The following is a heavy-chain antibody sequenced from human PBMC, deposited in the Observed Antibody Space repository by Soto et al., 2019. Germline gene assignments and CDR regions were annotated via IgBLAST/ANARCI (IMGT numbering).Heavy chain of an antibody. V-gene: IGHV3-21*01. CDR1: GSTLIRYR. J-gene: IGHJ4*02. Sequence: EVQVVGSGGGLVKPGGSLRLPCEASGSTLIRYRMNWVRQAPGKGLEWVSSINTSSDYIYYADSLKGRFTISRDNARNSLFLQMNSLRAEDTALYYCARGGDYLDYWGQGTLVTVSS. CDR2: INTSSDYI. CDR3: ARGGDYLDY.